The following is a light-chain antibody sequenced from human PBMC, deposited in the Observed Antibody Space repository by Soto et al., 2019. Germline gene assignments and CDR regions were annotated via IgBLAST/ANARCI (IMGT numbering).Light chain of an antibody. V-gene: IGKV3-20*01. CDR2: GAS. CDR3: QQYGSSPRT. CDR1: QSVSSSY. J-gene: IGKJ2*01. Sequence: EIVLTQSPGTLSLSPGERATLSCRASQSVSSSYLAWYQQKPGQATRLLIYGASSRATGIPDRFSGSGSGTDFTLTISRLEPEDCAVYYCQQYGSSPRTFGQGTKLEIK.